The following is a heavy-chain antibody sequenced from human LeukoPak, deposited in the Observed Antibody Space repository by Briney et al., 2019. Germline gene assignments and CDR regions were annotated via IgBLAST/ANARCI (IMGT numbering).Heavy chain of an antibody. CDR2: IRSKDYGGTT. J-gene: IGHJ4*02. Sequence: SGGSLRLSCTASGFTFGDYAMSWFRQAPGKGLEWVGFIRSKDYGGTTEYAAYVKGRFTISRDDSKSIAYLQMNSLKTEDTAVYYCTRTYSSGSYYFDYWGQGTLVTVSS. V-gene: IGHV3-49*03. D-gene: IGHD6-19*01. CDR1: GFTFGDYA. CDR3: TRTYSSGSYYFDY.